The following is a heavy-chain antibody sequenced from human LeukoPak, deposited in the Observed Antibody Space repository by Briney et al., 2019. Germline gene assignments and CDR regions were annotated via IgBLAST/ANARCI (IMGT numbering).Heavy chain of an antibody. CDR2: ISGGGEFI. V-gene: IGHV3-23*01. J-gene: IGHJ4*02. D-gene: IGHD6-6*01. Sequence: PGGSLRLSCAASGFTFSSYAVNWVRQAPGKGLEWVSAISGGGEFIYYAESVKGRFTISRDNSKSTVYLQMNSLRAEDTAIYYCAKVAGSSLSRARFDYWGPGTLVTVSS. CDR1: GFTFSSYA. CDR3: AKVAGSSLSRARFDY.